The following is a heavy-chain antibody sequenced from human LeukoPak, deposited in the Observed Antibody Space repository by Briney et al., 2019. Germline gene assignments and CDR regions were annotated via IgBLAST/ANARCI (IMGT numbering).Heavy chain of an antibody. V-gene: IGHV3-23*01. CDR3: AKGPLTEVAGTTWDY. D-gene: IGHD6-19*01. Sequence: GGSLRLSCAASGFTFSSYAMSWVRQAPGKGLEWVSAISGSGGSTYCADSVKGRFTISRDNSKNTLYLQMNSLRAGDTALYYCAKGPLTEVAGTTWDYWGQGTLVTVSS. J-gene: IGHJ4*02. CDR2: ISGSGGST. CDR1: GFTFSSYA.